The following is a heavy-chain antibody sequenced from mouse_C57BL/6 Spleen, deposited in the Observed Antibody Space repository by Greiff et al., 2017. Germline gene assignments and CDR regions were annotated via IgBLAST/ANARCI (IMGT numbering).Heavy chain of an antibody. CDR3: AKGFITGFDY. V-gene: IGHV5-17*01. Sequence: EVMLVESGGGLVKPGGSLKLSCAASGFTFSDYGMHWVRQAPEKGLEWVAYISSGSSTIYYADTVKGRFTISRDNAKNTLFLQMTSLRSEDTAMYYCAKGFITGFDYWGQGTTLTVSS. CDR1: GFTFSDYG. D-gene: IGHD1-1*01. CDR2: ISSGSSTI. J-gene: IGHJ2*01.